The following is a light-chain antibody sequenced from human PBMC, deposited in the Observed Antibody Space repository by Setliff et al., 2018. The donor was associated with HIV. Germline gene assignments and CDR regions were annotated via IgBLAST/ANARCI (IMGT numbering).Light chain of an antibody. CDR1: SSDVGAYYY. Sequence: QSALTQPASVSGSPGQSVTISCTGTSSDVGAYYYVSWYQQHPAKAPKLMIYEVSNRPSGVSNRFSGSKSGNTASLTISGLQAEDEADYYCSSYTSKSTGVFGGGTKVTVL. V-gene: IGLV2-14*01. CDR2: EVS. J-gene: IGLJ2*01. CDR3: SSYTSKSTGV.